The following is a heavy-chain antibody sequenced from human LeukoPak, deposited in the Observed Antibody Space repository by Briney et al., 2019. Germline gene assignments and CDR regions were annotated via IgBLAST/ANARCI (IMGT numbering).Heavy chain of an antibody. Sequence: GGSLCLSCAASGFSFSSYCMNWVRQPPGKGLEWVSSISSSSSYIYYADSLKGRFTISRDNAKNSLYLQMSSLRAEDTAVYYCARFSYGDSQVDWGQGTLVTVSS. D-gene: IGHD4-17*01. CDR3: ARFSYGDSQVD. CDR1: GFSFSSYC. CDR2: ISSSSSYI. J-gene: IGHJ4*02. V-gene: IGHV3-21*01.